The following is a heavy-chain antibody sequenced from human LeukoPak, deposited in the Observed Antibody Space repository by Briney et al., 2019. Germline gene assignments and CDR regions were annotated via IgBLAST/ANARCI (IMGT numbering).Heavy chain of an antibody. V-gene: IGHV4-38-2*02. J-gene: IGHJ3*02. D-gene: IGHD3-22*01. CDR2: IYHSGST. CDR3: ARDSSYSTYYYDSSGYWDDAFDI. CDR1: GGSISSGYY. Sequence: SETLSLTCTVSGGSISSGYYWGWIRQPPGKGLEWIGSIYHSGSTNYNPSLKSRVTMSVDTSKNQFSLKLSSVTAADTAVYYCARDSSYSTYYYDSSGYWDDAFDIWGQGTMVTVSS.